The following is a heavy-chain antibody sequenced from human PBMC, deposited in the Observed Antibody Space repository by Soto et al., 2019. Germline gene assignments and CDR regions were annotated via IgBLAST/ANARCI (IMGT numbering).Heavy chain of an antibody. V-gene: IGHV3-30*03. D-gene: IGHD6-13*01. CDR3: ATSQRQLVLLVAY. CDR1: GFTFSSYG. CDR2: ISYDGSNK. Sequence: QVQLVESGGGVVQPGRSLRLSCAASGFTFSSYGMHWVRQAPGKGLEWVAVISYDGSNKYYADSVKGRFTISRDNSKNTLYLQMNSLRAEDTAVYYCATSQRQLVLLVAYWGQGTLVTVS. J-gene: IGHJ4*02.